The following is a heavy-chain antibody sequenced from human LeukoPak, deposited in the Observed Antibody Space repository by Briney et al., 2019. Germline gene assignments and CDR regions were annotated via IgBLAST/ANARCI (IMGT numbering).Heavy chain of an antibody. CDR1: GGSISSSSYY. D-gene: IGHD6-13*01. CDR3: ASSFGAAGTDY. Sequence: SETLSLTCTVSGGSISSSSYYWGWIRQPPGKGLEWIGSIYYSGSTYYNPSLKSRVTISVDTSKNQFSLKLSSVTAADTAVYYCASSFGAAGTDYWGQGTLVTVSS. V-gene: IGHV4-39*01. CDR2: IYYSGST. J-gene: IGHJ4*02.